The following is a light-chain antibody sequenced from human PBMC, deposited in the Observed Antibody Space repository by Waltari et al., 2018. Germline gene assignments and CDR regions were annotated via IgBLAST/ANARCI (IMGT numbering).Light chain of an antibody. CDR1: QSVNSNY. Sequence: EIVLTQSPGTLSLSPGDRATLSCKASQSVNSNYLAWYQQKPGQAPRLLIFGASSRAAGIPDRFSGSGSGTDFTLTISRLEPGDFAVYYCQQYGGSPGTFGGGTKVEIK. V-gene: IGKV3-20*01. CDR2: GAS. J-gene: IGKJ4*01. CDR3: QQYGGSPGT.